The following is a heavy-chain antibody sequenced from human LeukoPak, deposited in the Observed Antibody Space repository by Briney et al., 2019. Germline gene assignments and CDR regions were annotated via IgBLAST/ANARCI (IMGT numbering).Heavy chain of an antibody. D-gene: IGHD6-19*01. V-gene: IGHV6-1*01. CDR2: TYYRSKGYN. CDR3: AREAYSSGWYRAFDI. Sequence: SQTLSLTCALSGDRVSSNSAAWNWIRQSPSRGLEWLGRTYYRSKGYNDYAVSVKNRITINPDTSKNQFSLQLNSVTPEDTAVYYCAREAYSSGWYRAFDIWGQGTMVTVSS. CDR1: GDRVSSNSAA. J-gene: IGHJ3*02.